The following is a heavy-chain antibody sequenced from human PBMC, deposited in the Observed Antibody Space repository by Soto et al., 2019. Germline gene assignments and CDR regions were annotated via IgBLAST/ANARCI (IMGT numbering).Heavy chain of an antibody. V-gene: IGHV1-2*02. Sequence: ASVKVSCKASGYTFTGYYMHWVRQAPGQGLEWMGWINPNSGGTNYAQKLQGRVTMTRDTSISTAYMELSRLRSDDTAVYYCARVTKAFYDFWSGYYDAFDIWGQGTMVTVSS. J-gene: IGHJ3*02. CDR2: INPNSGGT. CDR1: GYTFTGYY. CDR3: ARVTKAFYDFWSGYYDAFDI. D-gene: IGHD3-3*01.